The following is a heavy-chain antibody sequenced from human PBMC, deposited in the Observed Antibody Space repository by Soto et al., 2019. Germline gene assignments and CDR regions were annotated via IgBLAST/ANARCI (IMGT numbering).Heavy chain of an antibody. Sequence: SVKVSCKASGGTFSSYTISWVRQAPGQGLEWMGRIIPILGIANYAQKFLGRVTITRDTSATTVYMELSSLRSEDTAVYYCARVGSRYNWFDPWGQGTLVTVSS. CDR2: IIPILGIA. CDR3: ARVGSRYNWFDP. D-gene: IGHD5-12*01. CDR1: GGTFSSYT. J-gene: IGHJ5*02. V-gene: IGHV1-69*02.